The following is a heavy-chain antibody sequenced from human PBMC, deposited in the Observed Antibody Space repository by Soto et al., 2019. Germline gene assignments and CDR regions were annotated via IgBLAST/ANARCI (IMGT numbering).Heavy chain of an antibody. V-gene: IGHV2-5*01. J-gene: IGHJ4*02. CDR2: IYWNDDQ. D-gene: IGHD3-10*01. CDR1: DFSLTTRGVG. CDR3: THTSPDYGHAL. Sequence: QITLKESGPTLAKPTQTLTLTCNFSDFSLTTRGVGVGWIPQPPGKALEWVALIYWNDDQRYNPSLKSRRTVTKHTSRNPGVLTMPTADPLDAATHYSTHTSPDYGHALWGPATLVTVSS.